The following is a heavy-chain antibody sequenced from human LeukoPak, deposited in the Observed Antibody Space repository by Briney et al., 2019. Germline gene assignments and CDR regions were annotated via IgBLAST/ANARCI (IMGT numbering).Heavy chain of an antibody. CDR1: GFSLSGYS. Sequence: PGGPLRLSCAASGFSLSGYSMSWVRQAPGKGLEWVANIKQDGSEKYYVDSVKGRFTISRDNAKNSLSLQMNSLRVEDTSVYYCARGRGRYSFDYWGQGTLVTVSS. CDR3: ARGRGRYSFDY. V-gene: IGHV3-7*01. J-gene: IGHJ4*02. D-gene: IGHD1-26*01. CDR2: IKQDGSEK.